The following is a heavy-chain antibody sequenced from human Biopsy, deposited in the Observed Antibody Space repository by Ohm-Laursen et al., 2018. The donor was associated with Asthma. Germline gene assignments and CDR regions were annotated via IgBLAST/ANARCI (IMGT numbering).Heavy chain of an antibody. CDR2: ISYDGSNK. CDR3: ASQSSGPDFWSGYYYFDY. D-gene: IGHD3-3*01. Sequence: SLRLSCAASGFTFSSYGMHWVRQAPGKGLEWVAVISYDGSNKYYADSVKGRFTISRDNSKNTLYLQMNSLRAEDMAVYYCASQSSGPDFWSGYYYFDYWGQGTLVTVSS. V-gene: IGHV3-30*03. CDR1: GFTFSSYG. J-gene: IGHJ4*02.